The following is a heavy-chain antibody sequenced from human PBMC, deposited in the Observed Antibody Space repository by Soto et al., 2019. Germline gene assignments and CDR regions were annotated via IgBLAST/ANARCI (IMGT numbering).Heavy chain of an antibody. J-gene: IGHJ3*02. D-gene: IGHD3-22*01. CDR2: ISYDGSNK. CDR1: GFTFSSYA. V-gene: IGHV3-30-3*01. CDR3: ARTESTYDSSGYPDAFDI. Sequence: GGSLRLSCAASGFTFSSYAMHWVRQAPGKGLEWVAVISYDGSNKYYADSVKGRFTISRDNSKNTLYLQMNSLRAVDTATYYCARTESTYDSSGYPDAFDIWGQGTMVTVSS.